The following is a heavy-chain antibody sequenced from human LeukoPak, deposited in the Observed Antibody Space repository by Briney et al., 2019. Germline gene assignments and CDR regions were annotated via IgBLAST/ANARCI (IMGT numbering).Heavy chain of an antibody. V-gene: IGHV3-11*01. D-gene: IGHD3-3*01. Sequence: GGSLRLSCAASGFTFNDYYMRWIRQPPGKGREWVSYISSSGRTIYSPDSVKGRFTISTDNAKNSLYLQMNSLRAEDTAMYYCARVLERARYDYWGQGTLVTVSS. CDR2: ISSSGRTI. CDR3: ARVLERARYDY. CDR1: GFTFNDYY. J-gene: IGHJ4*02.